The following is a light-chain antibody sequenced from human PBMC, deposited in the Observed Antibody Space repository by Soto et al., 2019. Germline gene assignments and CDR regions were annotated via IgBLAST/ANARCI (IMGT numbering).Light chain of an antibody. CDR2: GAS. V-gene: IGKV3-15*01. J-gene: IGKJ1*01. CDR1: QSVSSSY. CDR3: QQYNSWPWT. Sequence: EIVLTQSPGTLSLSPGERATLSCRASQSVSSSYLAWYQQKPGQAPRLLIYGASTGATGIPARFSGSGSGTEFTLTINSLLSEDFAVYYCQQYNSWPWTFGQGTKVDIK.